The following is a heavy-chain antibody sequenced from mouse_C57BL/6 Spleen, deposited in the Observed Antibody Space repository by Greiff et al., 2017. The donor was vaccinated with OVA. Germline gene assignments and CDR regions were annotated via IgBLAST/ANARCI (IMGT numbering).Heavy chain of an antibody. CDR3: ARLSNSYYFDY. Sequence: VKLQQPGAELVKPGASVKLSCKASGYTFTSYWMHWVKQRPGQGLEWIGMIHPNSGSTNYNEKFKSKATLTVDKSSSTAYMQLSSLTSEDSAVDYCARLSNSYYFDYWGQGTTLTVSS. D-gene: IGHD2-5*01. V-gene: IGHV1-64*01. CDR1: GYTFTSYW. J-gene: IGHJ2*01. CDR2: IHPNSGST.